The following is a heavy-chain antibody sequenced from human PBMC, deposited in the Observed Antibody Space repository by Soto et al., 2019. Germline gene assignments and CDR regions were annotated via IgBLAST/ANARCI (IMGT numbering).Heavy chain of an antibody. CDR2: ISGSGGST. J-gene: IGHJ4*02. Sequence: GGALTRSGAGSGCTLSSYAMSWVRQAPGKGLEWVSAISGSGGSTYYADSVKGRLTISRDNSKNTLYLQMNSLRAEDTAVYYCAKDPSLEVRGVIGSWGQGTLVPVSS. D-gene: IGHD3-10*01. CDR1: GCTLSSYA. V-gene: IGHV3-23*01. CDR3: AKDPSLEVRGVIGS.